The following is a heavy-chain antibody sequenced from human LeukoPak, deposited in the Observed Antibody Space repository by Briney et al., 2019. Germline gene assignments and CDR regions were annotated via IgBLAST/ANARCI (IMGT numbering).Heavy chain of an antibody. V-gene: IGHV4-34*01. J-gene: IGHJ3*02. D-gene: IGHD2-15*01. CDR1: CGSFSGYY. CDR3: ARRQTGDIVVVVAATRGAFDI. Sequence: SETLSLTCAVYCGSFSGYYWSWIRQPPGKGLEWIGEINHSGSTNYNPSLKSRVTISVDTSKNQFSLKLSSVTAADTAVYYCARRQTGDIVVVVAATRGAFDIWGQGTMVTVSS. CDR2: INHSGST.